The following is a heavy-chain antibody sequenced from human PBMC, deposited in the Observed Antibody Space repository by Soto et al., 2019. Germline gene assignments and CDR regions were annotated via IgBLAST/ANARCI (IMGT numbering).Heavy chain of an antibody. CDR3: ARVGGVGAPPGADY. Sequence: ASVKVSCKASGGIFSSYAISWLRQAPGQGLEWMGAVIPILGQAYYAQNLQDRVTITADESTRTTYMELSSRRSEDTAVYFCARVGGVGAPPGADYWGQGTLVTVSS. CDR1: GGIFSSYA. V-gene: IGHV1-69*13. D-gene: IGHD1-26*01. J-gene: IGHJ4*02. CDR2: VIPILGQA.